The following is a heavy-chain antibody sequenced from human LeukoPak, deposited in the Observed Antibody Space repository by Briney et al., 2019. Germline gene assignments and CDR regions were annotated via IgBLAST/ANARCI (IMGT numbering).Heavy chain of an antibody. V-gene: IGHV3-53*01. CDR2: IYSGGST. Sequence: GGSLRLSCAASGFTVSSNYMSWVRQAPGKGLEWVSVIYSGGSTYYADSVKGRFTISRDNAKNSLYLQMNSLRAEDTAVYYCAREGYDFWSGYPLDYWGQGTLVTVSS. D-gene: IGHD3-3*01. CDR3: AREGYDFWSGYPLDY. CDR1: GFTVSSNY. J-gene: IGHJ4*02.